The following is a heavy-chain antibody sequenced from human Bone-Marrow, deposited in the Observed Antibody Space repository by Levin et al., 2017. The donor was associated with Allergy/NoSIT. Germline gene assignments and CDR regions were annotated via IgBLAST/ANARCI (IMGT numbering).Heavy chain of an antibody. V-gene: IGHV3-15*01. J-gene: IGHJ5*02. CDR3: TTDISYYFGSGSFIS. D-gene: IGHD3-10*01. Sequence: GESLKISCAASGFTFTNAWMSWVRQAPGKGLEWIGHIKSERDGGAIDYAAPVKGRFTISRDDSKSALYLQIDSLKTEDTAVYYCTTDISYYFGSGSFISWGQGALVTVSS. CDR2: IKSERDGGAI. CDR1: GFTFTNAW.